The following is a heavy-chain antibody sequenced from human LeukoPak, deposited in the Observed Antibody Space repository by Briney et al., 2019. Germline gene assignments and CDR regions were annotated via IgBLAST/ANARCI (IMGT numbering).Heavy chain of an antibody. Sequence: VASVKVSCKASGYTFTGYYMHWVRQAPGQGLEWMGWINPNSGGTNYARKFQGWVTMTRDTSISTAYMELSRLRSDNTAVYYCARDYRVVRGAIRYYYYGMDVWGQGTTVTVSS. V-gene: IGHV1-2*04. D-gene: IGHD3-10*01. CDR3: ARDYRVVRGAIRYYYYGMDV. CDR2: INPNSGGT. CDR1: GYTFTGYY. J-gene: IGHJ6*02.